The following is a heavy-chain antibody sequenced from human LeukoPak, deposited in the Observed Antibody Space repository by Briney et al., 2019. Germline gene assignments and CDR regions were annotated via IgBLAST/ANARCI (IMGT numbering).Heavy chain of an antibody. J-gene: IGHJ6*02. CDR3: ARSHYYDSSGYYYHLPTYGMDV. CDR1: GFTFSSYD. D-gene: IGHD3-22*01. Sequence: GGSLRLSCAASGFTFSSYDMHWVRQATGKGLEWVSAIGTAGDTYYPGSVKGRFTISRENAKNSLYLQMNSLRAGDTAVYYCARSHYYDSSGYYYHLPTYGMDVWGQGTTVTVSS. CDR2: IGTAGDT. V-gene: IGHV3-13*01.